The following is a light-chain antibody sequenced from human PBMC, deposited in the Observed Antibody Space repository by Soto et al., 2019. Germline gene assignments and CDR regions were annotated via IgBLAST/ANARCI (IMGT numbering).Light chain of an antibody. Sequence: DIEITQSPYSLSASVGDRVTITCQASQDITNYLNWYQQKPAKAPKLLIFDASNLETGLPSRFSGSGSGTQLTIPVRGLQPEDIETYYCYPHANLALTFGGGNKGAIK. J-gene: IGKJ4*01. CDR3: YPHANLALT. V-gene: IGKV1-33*01. CDR1: QDITNY. CDR2: DAS.